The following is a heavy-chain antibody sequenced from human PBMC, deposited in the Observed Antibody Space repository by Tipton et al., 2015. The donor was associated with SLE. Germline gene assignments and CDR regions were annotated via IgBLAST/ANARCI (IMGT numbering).Heavy chain of an antibody. CDR2: VSPSGGT. V-gene: IGHV4-38-2*02. CDR3: ARDKWGEYTASTGYFWSFDP. J-gene: IGHJ5*02. D-gene: IGHD3-9*01. Sequence: TLSLTCAVSGYSISTGYYWGWIRQSAGKGLEWIGRVSPSGGTNYNPSLKSRVTMSVDTSRNQFSLNLSSLTAADTAVYFCARDKWGEYTASTGYFWSFDPWGQGIPVTVSS. CDR1: GYSISTGYY.